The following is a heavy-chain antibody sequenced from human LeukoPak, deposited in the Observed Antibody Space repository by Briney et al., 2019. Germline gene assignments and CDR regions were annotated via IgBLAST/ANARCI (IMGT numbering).Heavy chain of an antibody. Sequence: SETLSLTCTVSGGSITGYYWSWIRQPAGKGLECIGRIYSAGSTIYNPSLKSRVTISVDKSKNQFSLKLNSVTAADTAVYYCARGVLTYSYETNVADARIGLDPWGQGTLVTVSS. J-gene: IGHJ5*02. D-gene: IGHD3-22*01. CDR1: GGSITGYY. V-gene: IGHV4-4*07. CDR3: ARGVLTYSYETNVADARIGLDP. CDR2: IYSAGST.